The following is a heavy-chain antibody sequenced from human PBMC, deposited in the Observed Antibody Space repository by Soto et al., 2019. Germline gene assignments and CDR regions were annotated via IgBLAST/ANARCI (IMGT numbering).Heavy chain of an antibody. D-gene: IGHD1-20*01. CDR1: SGSISSSNW. J-gene: IGHJ6*03. V-gene: IGHV4-4*02. CDR3: ARNRVTGTPWDYYYYYMDV. CDR2: IYHSGST. Sequence: PSETRSLTCAVSSGSISSSNWWSWVRQPPGKGLEWIGEIYHSGSTNYNPSLKSRVTISVDKSKNQFSLKLSSVTAADTAVYYCARNRVTGTPWDYYYYYMDVWGKGTTVTVSS.